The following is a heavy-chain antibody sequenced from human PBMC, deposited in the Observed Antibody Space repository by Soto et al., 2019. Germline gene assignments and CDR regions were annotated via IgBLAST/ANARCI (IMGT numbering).Heavy chain of an antibody. CDR2: NIPFFGTA. CDR1: GGTFSRNA. V-gene: IGHV1-69*13. J-gene: IGHJ4*02. Sequence: SVNVSCKTSGGTFSRNAINWVRQAPGQGLEWIGGNIPFFGTANYAQKFQGRVTIIADESTGTTYMELTSLRSEDTAVYYCARAPILVGETTYENYFDYWGQGTLVTVSS. D-gene: IGHD2-21*01. CDR3: ARAPILVGETTYENYFDY.